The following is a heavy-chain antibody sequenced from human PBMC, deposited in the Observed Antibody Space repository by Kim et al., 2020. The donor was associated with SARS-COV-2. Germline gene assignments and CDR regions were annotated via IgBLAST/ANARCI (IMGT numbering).Heavy chain of an antibody. D-gene: IGHD6-19*01. V-gene: IGHV3-53*01. CDR1: GFTVSSNY. CDR2: IYTSGST. Sequence: GGSLRLSCAASGFTVSSNYMSWVRQAPGKGLEWLSVIYTSGSTYYAGSVKGRFTISRDSAENTVYLQMNSLRVEDTAVYYCARVDQWLVSGVIQPDGFDLWGQGTVVTVSS. J-gene: IGHJ3*01. CDR3: ARVDQWLVSGVIQPDGFDL.